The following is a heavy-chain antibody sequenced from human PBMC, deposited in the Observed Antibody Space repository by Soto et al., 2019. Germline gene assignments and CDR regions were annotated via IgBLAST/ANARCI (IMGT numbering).Heavy chain of an antibody. Sequence: ASVKVSCKASGGTFSSYAISWVRQAPGQGLEWMGGTVPILGTPKYAQKFRGRVTITADESTSTVYMELRSLRSEDTAMYYCARALYASGSSPRDYYFYGMDVWGQGTTVTVSS. D-gene: IGHD3-10*01. J-gene: IGHJ6*02. CDR3: ARALYASGSSPRDYYFYGMDV. CDR1: GGTFSSYA. CDR2: TVPILGTP. V-gene: IGHV1-69*13.